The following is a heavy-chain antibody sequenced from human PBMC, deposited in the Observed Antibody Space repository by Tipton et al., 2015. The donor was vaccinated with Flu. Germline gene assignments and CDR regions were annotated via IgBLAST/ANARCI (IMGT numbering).Heavy chain of an antibody. J-gene: IGHJ4*02. V-gene: IGHV4-59*07. CDR2: IYYSGST. Sequence: TLSLTCTVSGGSISIYYWSWIRQPPGKGLEWIGYIYYSGSTNYNPSLKSRVTISVDTSKNQFSLKLSSVTAADTAVYYCARAPDSIVGATVFDYWGQGTLVTVSS. CDR3: ARAPDSIVGATVFDY. D-gene: IGHD1-26*01. CDR1: GGSISIYY.